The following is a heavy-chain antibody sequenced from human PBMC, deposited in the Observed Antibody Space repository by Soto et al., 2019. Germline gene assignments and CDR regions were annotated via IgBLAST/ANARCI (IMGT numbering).Heavy chain of an antibody. V-gene: IGHV3-74*01. D-gene: IGHD3-22*01. J-gene: IGHJ4*02. Sequence: EVQLVESGGGLVPPGGSLRLSCAASGFTFNNHWMHWVRQAPGKGLVWVSRINSDGTSTHYADSVKGRFTISRDNAKNTLYLQMNSLRAEDTAVYYCARDGTTMYFYDSSGYPDYWGQGTLVSVSS. CDR2: INSDGTST. CDR3: ARDGTTMYFYDSSGYPDY. CDR1: GFTFNNHW.